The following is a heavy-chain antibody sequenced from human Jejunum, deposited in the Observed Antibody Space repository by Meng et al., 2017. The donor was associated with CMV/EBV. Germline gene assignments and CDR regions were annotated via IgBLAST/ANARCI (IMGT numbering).Heavy chain of an antibody. J-gene: IGHJ5*02. CDR3: ARDLIAARPGWFDP. V-gene: IGHV1-18*01. CDR1: GYTLFTYG. Sequence: QVKFGKLGARMKKPGAPRVVSCKASGYTLFTYGISWVRLAPGQGLEWMGWISPYNGNTNYAQKFQGRVTMITDTSTSTAYMELRSLRSDDTAVYYCARDLIAARPGWFDPWGQGTLVTVSS. D-gene: IGHD6-6*01. CDR2: ISPYNGNT.